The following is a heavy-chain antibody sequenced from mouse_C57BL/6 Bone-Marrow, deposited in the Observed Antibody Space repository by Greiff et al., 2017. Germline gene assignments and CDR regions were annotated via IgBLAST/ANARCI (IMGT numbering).Heavy chain of an antibody. Sequence: EVQGVASEGGLVQPGSSMKLSCTASGFTFSDYYMAWVRQVPEKGLEWVANINYDGSSTYYLDSLKSRYIISRDNATNIRYRQMSSLKSEDTATYYCASYDGYYGSHAYGGQGTLVTVSA. V-gene: IGHV5-16*01. CDR2: INYDGSST. J-gene: IGHJ3*01. CDR1: GFTFSDYY. D-gene: IGHD2-3*01. CDR3: ASYDGYYGSHAY.